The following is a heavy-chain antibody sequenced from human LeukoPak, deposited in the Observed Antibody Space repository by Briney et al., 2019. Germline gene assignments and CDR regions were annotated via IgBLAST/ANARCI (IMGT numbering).Heavy chain of an antibody. CDR3: AKDPYGDYSIDY. Sequence: PGGSLRLPCAASGFTFSNYGIHWVRQAPGKGLEWVAFIRYDGSNKYYADSVKGRVTISRDNSKNTLYLQMNSLRAEDTAVYYCAKDPYGDYSIDYWGQGTLVTVSS. V-gene: IGHV3-30*02. D-gene: IGHD4-17*01. J-gene: IGHJ4*02. CDR2: IRYDGSNK. CDR1: GFTFSNYG.